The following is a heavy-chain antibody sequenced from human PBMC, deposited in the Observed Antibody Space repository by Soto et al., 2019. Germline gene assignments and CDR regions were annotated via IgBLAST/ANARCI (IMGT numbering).Heavy chain of an antibody. V-gene: IGHV1-69*04. D-gene: IGHD3-3*01. CDR1: GGTFSSYT. CDR2: IIPILGIA. Sequence: GASVKVSCKASGGTFSSYTISWARQAPGQGLEWMGRIIPILGIANYAQKFQGRVTITADKSTSTAYMELSSLRSEDTAVYYCARDHFRGTYDFWSGASYWGQGTLVTVSS. CDR3: ARDHFRGTYDFWSGASY. J-gene: IGHJ4*02.